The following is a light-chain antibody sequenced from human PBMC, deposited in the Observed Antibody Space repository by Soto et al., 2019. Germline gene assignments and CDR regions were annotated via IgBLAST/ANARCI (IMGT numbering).Light chain of an antibody. CDR2: GAS. Sequence: EIVLTQSPGTLSLSPGERATLSCRASQSVSSSYLAWYQQKPGQAPRLLIYGASSRATGIPDRFSGSGSGTDFTLTISRLEPEDFAVYSCQHYGSSPWTFGQGTK. CDR1: QSVSSSY. V-gene: IGKV3-20*01. J-gene: IGKJ1*01. CDR3: QHYGSSPWT.